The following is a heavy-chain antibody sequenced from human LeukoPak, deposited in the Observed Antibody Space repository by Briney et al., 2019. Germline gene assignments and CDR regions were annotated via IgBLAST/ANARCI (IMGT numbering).Heavy chain of an antibody. Sequence: GGSLRLSCAASGFTFSSYAMSWVRQASGKGLEWVSGISGSGDNTYYADSVKGRFTISRDNSKNTLYVQVNSLGTEDTAAYYCAKGSYYDSSGSFYFDYWGQGTLVTVSS. V-gene: IGHV3-23*01. D-gene: IGHD3-22*01. CDR3: AKGSYYDSSGSFYFDY. J-gene: IGHJ4*02. CDR1: GFTFSSYA. CDR2: ISGSGDNT.